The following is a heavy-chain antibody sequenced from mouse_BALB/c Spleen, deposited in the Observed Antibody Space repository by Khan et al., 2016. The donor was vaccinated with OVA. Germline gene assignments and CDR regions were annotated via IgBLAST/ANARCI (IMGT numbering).Heavy chain of an antibody. V-gene: IGHV1-5*01. CDR1: GYSFTSYL. D-gene: IGHD2-12*01. CDR2: IYPGNSET. CDR3: TRGGYSSFAY. J-gene: IGHJ3*01. Sequence: EVELQQSGTVLARPGASVKMSCKASGYSFTSYLIHWVKQRPGQGLEWIGDIYPGNSETTYNQKFKDKAKLTAGKSASTAYMELSSLTNEDSAVYYCTRGGYSSFAYWGQGTLVTVSA.